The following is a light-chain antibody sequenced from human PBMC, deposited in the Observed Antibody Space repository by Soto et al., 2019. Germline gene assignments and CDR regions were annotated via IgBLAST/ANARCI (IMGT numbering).Light chain of an antibody. V-gene: IGKV3-20*01. CDR2: HVS. J-gene: IGKJ4*01. CDR1: QSVSSTS. Sequence: DIVLTQSPGTLYLSPGERAILSCRASQSVSSTSLAWYQQRPGQAPRLLIHHVSSRANGIPDRFSGSGSGTDFTLTISTLEPEDFAVYYCQQYGTSSLTFGGGTRVEI. CDR3: QQYGTSSLT.